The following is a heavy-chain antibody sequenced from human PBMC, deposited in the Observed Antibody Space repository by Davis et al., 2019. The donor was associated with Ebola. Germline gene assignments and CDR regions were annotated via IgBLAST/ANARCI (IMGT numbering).Heavy chain of an antibody. D-gene: IGHD6-19*01. CDR2: INPHNGNT. Sequence: ASVKVSCKASGYTFTNYGITWVRQAPGQGLEWMGWINPHNGNTNYAQNVQGRVTMTTDTSTSTAYMEVGSLRSDDTAVYYCARDGQWLVEGGADAFDIWGQGTMVTVSS. V-gene: IGHV1-18*04. J-gene: IGHJ3*02. CDR1: GYTFTNYG. CDR3: ARDGQWLVEGGADAFDI.